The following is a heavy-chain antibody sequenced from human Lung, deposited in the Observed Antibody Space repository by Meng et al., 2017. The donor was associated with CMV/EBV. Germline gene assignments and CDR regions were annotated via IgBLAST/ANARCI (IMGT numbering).Heavy chain of an antibody. J-gene: IGHJ6*01. Sequence: SETLSLXCSVSGASISNQYWSWIRQPPGKGLEWIGIIYYTGDTNYSPSLKSRVTMSVDTSRNQFSLSLRSVTPADTAVYYCARTDLKELGRRSGWFPDYYYHGMDVWGQGPTVPFSS. D-gene: IGHD6-19*01. CDR3: ARTDLKELGRRSGWFPDYYYHGMDV. CDR2: IYYTGDT. V-gene: IGHV4-59*11. CDR1: GASISNQY.